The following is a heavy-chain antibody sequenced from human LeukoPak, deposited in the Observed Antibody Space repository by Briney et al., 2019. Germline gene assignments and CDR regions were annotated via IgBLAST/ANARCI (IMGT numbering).Heavy chain of an antibody. J-gene: IGHJ4*02. Sequence: PSETLSLTCTVSGGSISSSSYYWGWIRQPPGKGLEWIGCIYYSGSTYYNPSLKSRVTISVDTSKNQFSLKLSSVTAADTAVYYCARHSNKALISWELPPPYFDYWGQGTLVTVSS. D-gene: IGHD1-26*01. CDR1: GGSISSSSYY. CDR3: ARHSNKALISWELPPPYFDY. CDR2: IYYSGST. V-gene: IGHV4-39*01.